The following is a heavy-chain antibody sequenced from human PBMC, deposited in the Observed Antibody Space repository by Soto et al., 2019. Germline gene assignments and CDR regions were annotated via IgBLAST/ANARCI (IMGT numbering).Heavy chain of an antibody. Sequence: QVQVVQSGAEVRKPGSSVKVSCKASGGTFNKYAISWVRQAPGQGPEWMGGSLPIYSTRNYANYAHKFQGSVTITVDTSTSTAYMELSGLKSDDTAIYYCARGVVVVTNYYFDQWGQGTLVTVSS. CDR1: GGTFNKYA. J-gene: IGHJ4*02. CDR2: SLPIYSTRNYA. D-gene: IGHD2-2*01. CDR3: ARGVVVVTNYYFDQ. V-gene: IGHV1-69*06.